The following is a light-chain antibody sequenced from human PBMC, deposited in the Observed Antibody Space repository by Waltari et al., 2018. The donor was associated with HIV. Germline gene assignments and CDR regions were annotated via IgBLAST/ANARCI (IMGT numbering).Light chain of an antibody. CDR2: GNT. CDR1: SSNIGAGYD. J-gene: IGLJ3*02. Sequence: QSVLTQPPSVSGAPGQRVTISCAGTSSNIGAGYDVHWYQQLPETAPRLLIFGNTPRPSGVPDRFSAAKAATSASLAHTGLQAGDGADYYFQSFDNSLGGRVFGGGTKLTVL. V-gene: IGLV1-40*01. CDR3: QSFDNSLGGRV.